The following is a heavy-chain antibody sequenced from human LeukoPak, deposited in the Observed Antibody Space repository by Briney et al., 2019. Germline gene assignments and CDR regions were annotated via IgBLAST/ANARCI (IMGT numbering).Heavy chain of an antibody. D-gene: IGHD3-10*01. Sequence: SETLSLTCTVSGGSISSYYWSWIRQPPGKGLEWIGYIYYSGSTNYNPSLKSRVTISVDTSKYQFSLKLRSVTAADTAVYYCARHLHSDGSGSYLNWFDPWGPGTLVTVSS. CDR1: GGSISSYY. CDR2: IYYSGST. J-gene: IGHJ5*02. V-gene: IGHV4-59*08. CDR3: ARHLHSDGSGSYLNWFDP.